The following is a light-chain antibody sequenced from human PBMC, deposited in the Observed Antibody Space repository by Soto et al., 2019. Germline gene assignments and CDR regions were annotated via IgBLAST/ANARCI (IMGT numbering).Light chain of an antibody. CDR1: QSIRSW. CDR2: KAS. Sequence: DIQMTQSPSTLSASVGDRVTITCRASQSIRSWLAWSQQKPGKAPKLLIYKASDLASGAPSRFSGSGSGTEFTLTISSLQPDDFATYYCQQYNSYPWTFGQGTKVEIK. CDR3: QQYNSYPWT. J-gene: IGKJ1*01. V-gene: IGKV1-5*03.